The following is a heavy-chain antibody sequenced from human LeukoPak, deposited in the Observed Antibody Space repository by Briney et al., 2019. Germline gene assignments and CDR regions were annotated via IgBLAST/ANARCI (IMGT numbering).Heavy chain of an antibody. CDR1: GGSISSYY. CDR2: IYYSGST. CDR3: ARDRYGGGDAFDI. V-gene: IGHV4-59*01. Sequence: SETLSLTCTVSGGSISSYYWSWIRQPPGKGLEWIGYIYYSGSTNYNPSLKSRVTISVDTSKNQLSLKPSSVTAADTAVYYCARDRYGGGDAFDIWGQGTMVTVSS. D-gene: IGHD4-23*01. J-gene: IGHJ3*02.